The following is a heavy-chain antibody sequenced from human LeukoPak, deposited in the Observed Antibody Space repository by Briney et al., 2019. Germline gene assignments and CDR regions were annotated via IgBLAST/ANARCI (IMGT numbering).Heavy chain of an antibody. V-gene: IGHV1-3*04. CDR1: GYTFTSYA. J-gene: IGHJ4*02. Sequence: ASVKVSCKASGYTFTSYAMNWVRQAPGQGLEWMGWINTGNGNTKYSQKFQGRVTITRDTSASTAYMELSSLRSEDTAVYYCARGVSGSSETTTDYWGQGTLVTVSS. D-gene: IGHD1-14*01. CDR2: INTGNGNT. CDR3: ARGVSGSSETTTDY.